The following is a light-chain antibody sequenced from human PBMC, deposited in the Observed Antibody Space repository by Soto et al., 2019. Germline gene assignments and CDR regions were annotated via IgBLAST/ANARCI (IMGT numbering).Light chain of an antibody. J-gene: IGLJ2*01. V-gene: IGLV3-21*04. Sequence: SYELTQPPSGSVAPGKTARITCGGTNIGSKSVHWYQQKPGQAPVLVIYYVSDRPSGIPERVSGSNSGNTATLTISRVEAGDEADYYCQVWDSSSDHVVFGGGTKLTVL. CDR1: NIGSKS. CDR2: YVS. CDR3: QVWDSSSDHVV.